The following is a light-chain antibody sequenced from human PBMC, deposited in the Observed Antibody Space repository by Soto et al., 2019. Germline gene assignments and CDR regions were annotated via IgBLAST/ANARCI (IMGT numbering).Light chain of an antibody. Sequence: QTVVTQSPSASASLGASVKLTCTLSSGHSIYAIAWHQQQPEKGPRYLMKLNSDGSHSKGDGIPDRFSGSSSGAECYLTISSLQSEDEADYYCQTWGSGPVLFGGGTKVTVL. CDR3: QTWGSGPVL. CDR1: SGHSIYA. CDR2: LNSDGSH. J-gene: IGLJ2*01. V-gene: IGLV4-69*01.